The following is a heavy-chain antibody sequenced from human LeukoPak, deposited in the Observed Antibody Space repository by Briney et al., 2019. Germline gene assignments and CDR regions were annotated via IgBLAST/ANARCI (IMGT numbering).Heavy chain of an antibody. Sequence: ASVKVSCKTSGYTFTTFAITWVRQAPGQGLELMGWISPYNGNTNYTQRFQDRITMTTDTSTTTAYMELRSLKSDDTAVYYCARSDLNYYDSSGLTGGDAFDIWGQGTMVTVSS. V-gene: IGHV1-18*01. CDR2: ISPYNGNT. D-gene: IGHD3-22*01. CDR3: ARSDLNYYDSSGLTGGDAFDI. CDR1: GYTFTTFA. J-gene: IGHJ3*02.